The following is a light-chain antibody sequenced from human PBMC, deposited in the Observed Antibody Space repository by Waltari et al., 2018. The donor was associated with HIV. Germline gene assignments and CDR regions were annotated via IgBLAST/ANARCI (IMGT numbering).Light chain of an antibody. V-gene: IGLV1-47*01. Sequence: QSVLTQPPSASGTPGQRVTISCSGGSSNIGSHFVYWYQQVAGTTPNLLIVMNNKPPSGVPDRFSGSKSGTSASLSISGLRPEDEADYYCATWDDSSSGSWVFGGGTKVTVL. J-gene: IGLJ3*02. CDR3: ATWDDSSSGSWV. CDR1: SSNIGSHF. CDR2: MNN.